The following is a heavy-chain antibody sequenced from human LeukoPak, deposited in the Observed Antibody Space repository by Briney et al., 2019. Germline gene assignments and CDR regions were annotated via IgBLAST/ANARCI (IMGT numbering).Heavy chain of an antibody. Sequence: GGSLRLSCAASGFTFSSYGMHWVRQAPGKGLEWVAVIWYDGSNKYYADSVKGRFTISRDNSKNTLYLQMNSLRAEDTAVYYCARIGYSSSSFDYWGQGTLVTVSS. V-gene: IGHV3-33*01. CDR1: GFTFSSYG. CDR3: ARIGYSSSSFDY. J-gene: IGHJ4*02. CDR2: IWYDGSNK. D-gene: IGHD6-13*01.